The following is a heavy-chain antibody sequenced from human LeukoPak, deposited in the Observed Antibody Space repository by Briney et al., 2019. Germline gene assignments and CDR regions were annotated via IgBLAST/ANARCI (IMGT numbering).Heavy chain of an antibody. D-gene: IGHD1-26*01. CDR2: ISAYNGNT. V-gene: IGHV1-18*01. Sequence: ASVKVSCTASRYTFTSYVISCVRQAPGQGLEWMGWISAYNGNTHYAQKLQGRVTITPDTSTSTAYMELRGLRCDGTAVYYSVRGVMGATGAEYFQHWGQGTLVTVSS. CDR1: RYTFTSYV. CDR3: VRGVMGATGAEYFQH. J-gene: IGHJ1*01.